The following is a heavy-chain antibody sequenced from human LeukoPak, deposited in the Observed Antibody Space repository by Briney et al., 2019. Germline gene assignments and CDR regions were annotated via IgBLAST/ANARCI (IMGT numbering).Heavy chain of an antibody. J-gene: IGHJ4*02. CDR3: ARDPLWFGELSDC. CDR2: INPNSGGT. CDR1: GYTFTGYY. Sequence: ASVKVSCKASGYTFTGYYMHWVRQAPGQGLEWMGWINPNSGGTNYAQKFQGRVTMTRDTSISTAYMELSRLRSDDTAVYYCARDPLWFGELSDCWGQGTLVTVSS. D-gene: IGHD3-10*01. V-gene: IGHV1-2*02.